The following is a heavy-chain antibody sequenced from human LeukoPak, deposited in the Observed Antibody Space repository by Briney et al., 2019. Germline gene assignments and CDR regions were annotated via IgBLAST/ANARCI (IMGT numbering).Heavy chain of an antibody. J-gene: IGHJ4*02. D-gene: IGHD3-3*01. CDR3: ARHASWGLRFFGY. CDR2: IYYSGST. CDR1: GGSISSYY. Sequence: SETLSLTCTVSGGSISSYYWSWIRQPPGKGLEWIGYIYYSGSTNYNPSLKSRVTISVDTSKNQFSLKLSSVTAADTAVYYCARHASWGLRFFGYWGQGTLVTVSS. V-gene: IGHV4-59*08.